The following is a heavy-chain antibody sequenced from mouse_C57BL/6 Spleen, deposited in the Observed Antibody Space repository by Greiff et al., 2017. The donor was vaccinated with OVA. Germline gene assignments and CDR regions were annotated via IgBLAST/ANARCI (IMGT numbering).Heavy chain of an antibody. CDR2: ICPGDGDT. D-gene: IGHD2-4*01. Sequence: QVQLQQSGPELVKPGASVKISCKASGYAFSSSWMNWVKQRPGKGLEWIGRICPGDGDTNYNGKFKGKATLTADKSSSTAYMQLSSLTSEDSAVYFCARIYYDYDDYYAMDYWGQGTSVTVSS. J-gene: IGHJ4*01. V-gene: IGHV1-82*01. CDR3: ARIYYDYDDYYAMDY. CDR1: GYAFSSSW.